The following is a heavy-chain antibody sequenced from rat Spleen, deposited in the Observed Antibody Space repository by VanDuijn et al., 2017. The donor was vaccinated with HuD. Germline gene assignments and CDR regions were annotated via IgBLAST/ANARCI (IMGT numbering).Heavy chain of an antibody. D-gene: IGHD1-4*01. Sequence: EVQLVESGGALVQPGRSMNLSCAASGFTFSDYYMAWVRQAPKKGLEWVASISYEGSSTYYGDSVKGRFTISGDNAKSTLYLQMNSLRSEDTATYYCARPDGYTYVMDAWGQGASVTVSS. V-gene: IGHV5-22*01. J-gene: IGHJ4*01. CDR3: ARPDGYTYVMDA. CDR2: ISYEGSST. CDR1: GFTFSDYY.